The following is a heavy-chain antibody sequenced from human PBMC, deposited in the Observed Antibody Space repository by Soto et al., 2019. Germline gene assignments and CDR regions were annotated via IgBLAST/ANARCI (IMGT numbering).Heavy chain of an antibody. Sequence: CLRRSVTTSVCTFGEYAMSWFRQAPGKGLEWVVLVRSKAYGGTTDYAASVKGRFDISRDDSKSIAYLQMNSVTTEDTAVYFCARYTSKSRYAYYGLQXRGNGTRV. CDR2: VRSKAYGGTT. D-gene: IGHD2-8*01. CDR1: VCTFGEYA. V-gene: IGHV3-49*03. CDR3: ARYTSKSRYAYYGLQX. J-gene: IGHJ6*04.